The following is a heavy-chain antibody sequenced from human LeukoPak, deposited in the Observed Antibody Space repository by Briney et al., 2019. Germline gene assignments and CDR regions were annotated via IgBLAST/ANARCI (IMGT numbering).Heavy chain of an antibody. CDR1: GGSISSGGYY. CDR2: IYYSGST. Sequence: PSQTLSLTCTVSGGSISSGGYYWSWIRQHPGKGLEWIGYIYYSGSTYYNPSLKSRVTISVDTSKNQFSLKLSSVTAADTAVYYCARASLNSFDYGDYMWFDPWGQGTLVTVSS. CDR3: ARASLNSFDYGDYMWFDP. J-gene: IGHJ5*02. V-gene: IGHV4-31*03. D-gene: IGHD4-17*01.